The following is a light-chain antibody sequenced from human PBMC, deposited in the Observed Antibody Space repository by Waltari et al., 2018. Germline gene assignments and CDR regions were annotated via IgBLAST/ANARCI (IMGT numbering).Light chain of an antibody. CDR1: QSVGSSS. V-gene: IGKV3-20*01. CDR3: QQHGTLPAT. J-gene: IGKJ1*01. Sequence: EMVLTQSPGTASLSPGERVTVSCRASQSVGSSSLAWYQQKPGKAPRLVIDRASRRATGIPDRFSGSGSGTDFSLTISRLEPEDFAVYYCQQHGTLPATFGQGTKVEIK. CDR2: RAS.